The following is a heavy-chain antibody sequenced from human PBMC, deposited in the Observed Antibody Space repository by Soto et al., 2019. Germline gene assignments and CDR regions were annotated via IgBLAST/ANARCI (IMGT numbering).Heavy chain of an antibody. CDR3: ARVGAAGTVYYYYGMDV. V-gene: IGHV1-18*01. J-gene: IGHJ6*02. Sequence: QVQLVQSGAEVKKPGASVKVSCKASGYTFTSYGISWVRQAPGQGLEWMGWISAYNGNTNYAQKLQGRVTITTDTSTSPAYMELRSLRSDDTAVYYCARVGAAGTVYYYYGMDVWGQGTTVTVSS. CDR1: GYTFTSYG. CDR2: ISAYNGNT. D-gene: IGHD6-13*01.